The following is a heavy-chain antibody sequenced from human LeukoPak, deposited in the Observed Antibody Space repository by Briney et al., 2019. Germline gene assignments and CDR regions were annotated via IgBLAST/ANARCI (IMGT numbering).Heavy chain of an antibody. CDR2: IFYNGST. J-gene: IGHJ4*02. Sequence: SETLSLTCTVSGGSISSSSYYWGWIRQPPGKGLEWIGNIFYNGSTYYNPSLKSRVTISVDKSKNQFSLKLSSVTAADTAVYYCARGGYSYGSDYWGQGTLVTVSS. D-gene: IGHD5-18*01. V-gene: IGHV4-39*07. CDR3: ARGGYSYGSDY. CDR1: GGSISSSSYY.